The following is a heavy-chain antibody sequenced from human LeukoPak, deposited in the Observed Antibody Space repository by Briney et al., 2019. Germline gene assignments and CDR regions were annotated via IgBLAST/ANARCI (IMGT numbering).Heavy chain of an antibody. CDR2: ISSSGSTI. D-gene: IGHD6-6*01. V-gene: IGHV3-48*03. CDR1: GFTFSSYE. Sequence: PGGSLRLSCAASGFTFSSYEMNWVRQAPGKGLEWVSYISSSGSTIYYADSVKGRFTISRDNAKNSLYLQMNSLRAEDTAVYYCASFAASRPFDSWGQGTLVTVSS. J-gene: IGHJ4*02. CDR3: ASFAASRPFDS.